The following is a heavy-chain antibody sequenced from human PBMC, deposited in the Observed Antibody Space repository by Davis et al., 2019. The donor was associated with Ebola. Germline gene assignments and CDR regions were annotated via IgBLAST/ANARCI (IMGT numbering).Heavy chain of an antibody. Sequence: PGGSLRLSCAASGFTFDDYAMHWVRQAPGKGLEWVSGISWNSDITGYADSVKGRFAISRDNAKSSLYLQMNSLRAEDTALYYCAKVSWRYNWNCLDYWGQGTLVTVSS. D-gene: IGHD1-7*01. CDR1: GFTFDDYA. J-gene: IGHJ4*02. CDR2: ISWNSDIT. CDR3: AKVSWRYNWNCLDY. V-gene: IGHV3-9*01.